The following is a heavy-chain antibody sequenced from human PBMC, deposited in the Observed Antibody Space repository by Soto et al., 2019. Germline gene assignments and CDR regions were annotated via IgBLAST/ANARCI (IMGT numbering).Heavy chain of an antibody. Sequence: PGGCLRLSSAASGFSFNIYAMSWVRQAPGKGLEWVSAITGSGGSTYYADSVKGRFTISRDNSKNTLYLQMNSLRAEDTAVYYCAKDLNILTGYYGYWGEGTLVTVSS. CDR3: AKDLNILTGYYGY. V-gene: IGHV3-23*01. CDR2: ITGSGGST. J-gene: IGHJ4*02. CDR1: GFSFNIYA. D-gene: IGHD3-9*01.